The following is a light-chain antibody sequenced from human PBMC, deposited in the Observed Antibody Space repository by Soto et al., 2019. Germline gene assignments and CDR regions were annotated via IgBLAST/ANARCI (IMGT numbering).Light chain of an antibody. J-gene: IGKJ5*01. Sequence: DIQMTQSPSTLPASVGDRVTITCRASQSISTWLAWYQQKPGKAPNLLIYKASYLASGVPSRFSGGGSGTEFTLTISSLQPDDFATYYCQQYSSYWTFGQGTDWRL. CDR2: KAS. CDR3: QQYSSYWT. CDR1: QSISTW. V-gene: IGKV1-5*03.